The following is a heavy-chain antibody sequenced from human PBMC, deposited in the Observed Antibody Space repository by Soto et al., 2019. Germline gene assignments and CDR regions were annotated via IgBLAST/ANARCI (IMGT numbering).Heavy chain of an antibody. J-gene: IGHJ5*02. D-gene: IGHD3-3*01. CDR3: AKLIGGVKAIGGTGNWLDP. CDR2: ISHDGSNK. Sequence: GGSLRLSCAASGFIFSSYGMYWIRQAPGKGLEWVAGISHDGSNKYYGDSVKGRCTISRDNSKNTLFLQIDSLRAEDTAVYYCAKLIGGVKAIGGTGNWLDPWGQGTLVTVSS. V-gene: IGHV3-30*18. CDR1: GFIFSSYG.